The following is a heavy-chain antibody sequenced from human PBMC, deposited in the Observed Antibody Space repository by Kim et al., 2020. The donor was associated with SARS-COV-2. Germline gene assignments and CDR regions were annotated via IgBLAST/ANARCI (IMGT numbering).Heavy chain of an antibody. J-gene: IGHJ6*02. CDR1: GGTFSSYA. CDR3: ARFGYWNDGVGFYYYYGMDV. CDR2: IIPIFGTA. V-gene: IGHV1-69*13. D-gene: IGHD1-1*01. Sequence: SVKVSCKASGGTFSSYAISWVRQAPGQGLEWMGGIIPIFGTANYAQKFQGRVTITADESTSTAYMELSSLRSEDTAVYYCARFGYWNDGVGFYYYYGMDVWGQGTTVTVSS.